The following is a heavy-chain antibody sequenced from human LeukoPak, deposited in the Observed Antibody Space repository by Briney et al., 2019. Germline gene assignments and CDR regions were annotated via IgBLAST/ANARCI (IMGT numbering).Heavy chain of an antibody. J-gene: IGHJ2*01. Sequence: SETLSLTCTVSGGSISNYYGNWIRQPPGKGLEWIGNIYYSGSTNYNPSLKSRVTISVDTSKNQFSLRLSSLTAADTAVYYCGRRGANSGSYSHFDLWGRGTLVTVSS. CDR2: IYYSGST. V-gene: IGHV4-59*01. CDR3: GRRGANSGSYSHFDL. CDR1: GGSISNYY. D-gene: IGHD1-26*01.